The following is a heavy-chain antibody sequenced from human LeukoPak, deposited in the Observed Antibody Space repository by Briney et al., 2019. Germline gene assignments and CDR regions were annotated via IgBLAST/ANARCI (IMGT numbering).Heavy chain of an antibody. J-gene: IGHJ5*02. V-gene: IGHV3-74*01. Sequence: GGSLRLSCAASGFTFNNYWMHWVRQAPGKGLVWVSRVNSDGSSTSYADSVKGRFTISRDNAKSTVYLQMKSLRDDDTAVYYCARAQAVAGTGGFDPWGQGTLVTVSS. CDR1: GFTFNNYW. D-gene: IGHD6-19*01. CDR2: VNSDGSST. CDR3: ARAQAVAGTGGFDP.